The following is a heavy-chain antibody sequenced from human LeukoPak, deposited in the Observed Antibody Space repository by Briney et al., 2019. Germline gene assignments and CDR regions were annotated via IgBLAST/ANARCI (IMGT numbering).Heavy chain of an antibody. CDR3: AKGTVEMATSH. Sequence: PGGSLRLSCAASGFTFSSYEMNWVRQAPGKGLEWVSYISSSGSTIYYADSVKGRFTISRDNSKNTLYLQMNSLRAEDTAVYYCAKGTVEMATSHWGQGTLVTVSS. V-gene: IGHV3-48*03. CDR2: ISSSGSTI. D-gene: IGHD5-24*01. J-gene: IGHJ4*02. CDR1: GFTFSSYE.